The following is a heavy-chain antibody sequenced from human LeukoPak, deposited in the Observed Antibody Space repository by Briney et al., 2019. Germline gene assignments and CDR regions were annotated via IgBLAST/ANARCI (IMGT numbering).Heavy chain of an antibody. J-gene: IGHJ6*03. CDR3: ARGLAISGYDFRSGYYTAQDYYYYMDV. CDR1: GYTFTSYY. D-gene: IGHD3-3*01. V-gene: IGHV1-46*01. Sequence: ASVKVSCKASGYTFTSYYMHWVRQAPGQGLEWMGIINPSGGSTSYAQKFQGRVTMTRNTSISTAYMELSSLRSEDTAVYYCARGLAISGYDFRSGYYTAQDYYYYMDVWGKGTTVTVSS. CDR2: INPSGGST.